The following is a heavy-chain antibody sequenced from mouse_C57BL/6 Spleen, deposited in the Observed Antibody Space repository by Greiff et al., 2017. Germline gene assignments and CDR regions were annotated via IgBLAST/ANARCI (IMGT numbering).Heavy chain of an antibody. J-gene: IGHJ3*01. V-gene: IGHV1-15*01. CDR2: IDPETGGT. CDR3: TRGGGTGFAY. CDR1: GYTFTDYE. Sequence: VQLQQSGAELVRPGASVTLSFKASGYTFTDYEMHWVKPTPVHGLEWIGAIDPETGGTAYNQKFKGKAILTADKSSSPAYMELRSLTSEDSAVYYCTRGGGTGFAYWGQGTLVTVSA. D-gene: IGHD4-1*01.